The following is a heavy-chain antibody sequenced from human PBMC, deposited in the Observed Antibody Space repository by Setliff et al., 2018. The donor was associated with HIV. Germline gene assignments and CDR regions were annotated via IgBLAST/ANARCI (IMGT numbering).Heavy chain of an antibody. CDR1: GFTFSNYA. Sequence: SLKISCAASGFTFSNYAMHWVRQAPGKGLEWVAVISYDGSNKYYADSVKGRFTISRDNSKNTLYLQMNSLRVEDTAVYYCARETMYDSRGYLSHYFDYWGQGTPVTVSS. CDR2: ISYDGSNK. V-gene: IGHV3-30-3*01. D-gene: IGHD3-22*01. J-gene: IGHJ4*02. CDR3: ARETMYDSRGYLSHYFDY.